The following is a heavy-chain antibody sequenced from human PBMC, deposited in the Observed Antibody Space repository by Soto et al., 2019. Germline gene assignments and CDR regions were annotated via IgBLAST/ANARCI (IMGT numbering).Heavy chain of an antibody. V-gene: IGHV3-23*01. J-gene: IGHJ6*02. CDR1: GFPLSTYG. Sequence: EVQLLESGGGLVQPGGSLRLSCAASGFPLSTYGMTWVRQAPGKGLEWVSAITGTGGNTYYVDSVKGRFTSSRDNSKNMLYLQMNSLRVEDTAVYYCARIRGYWYGLDVWGQGTTVNVSS. CDR2: ITGTGGNT. CDR3: ARIRGYWYGLDV.